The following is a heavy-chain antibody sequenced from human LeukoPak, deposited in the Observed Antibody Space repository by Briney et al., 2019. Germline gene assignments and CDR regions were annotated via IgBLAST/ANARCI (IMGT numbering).Heavy chain of an antibody. V-gene: IGHV4-34*01. J-gene: IGHJ4*02. CDR1: GGSFSGYY. D-gene: IGHD3-16*01. Sequence: SETLSLTCAVYGGSFSGYYWSWIRQPPGKGLEWIGEINRSGSTNYNPSLKSRVTISVDTSKNQFSLKLSSVTAADTAVYYCVRPPTARGGGFDYWGQGTLVTVSS. CDR3: VRPPTARGGGFDY. CDR2: INRSGST.